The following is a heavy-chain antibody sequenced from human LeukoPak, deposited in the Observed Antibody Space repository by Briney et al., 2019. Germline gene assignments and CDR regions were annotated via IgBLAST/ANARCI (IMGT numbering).Heavy chain of an antibody. D-gene: IGHD3-10*01. Sequence: ASVKVSCKASGATFSNYAISWVRQAPGQGLEWMGWISAYNGNTNYAQKLQGRVTMTTDTSTSTAYMELRGLRSDDTAVYYCARVGYITMVRGVITSYNWFDPWGQGTLVTVSS. J-gene: IGHJ5*02. CDR1: GATFSNYA. CDR2: ISAYNGNT. V-gene: IGHV1-18*01. CDR3: ARVGYITMVRGVITSYNWFDP.